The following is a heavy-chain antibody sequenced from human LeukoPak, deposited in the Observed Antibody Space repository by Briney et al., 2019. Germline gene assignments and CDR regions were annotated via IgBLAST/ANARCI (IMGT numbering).Heavy chain of an antibody. CDR3: ARDSRYFDWLSEYYFDY. CDR1: GFTFSSYW. D-gene: IGHD3-9*01. V-gene: IGHV3-74*01. CDR2: INSDGSST. Sequence: GGSLRLSCAAPGFTFSSYWMHWVRQAPGRGLVWVSRINSDGSSTSYADSVKGRFTISRDNAKNTLYLQMNSLRAEDTAVYYCARDSRYFDWLSEYYFDYWGQGTLVTVSS. J-gene: IGHJ4*02.